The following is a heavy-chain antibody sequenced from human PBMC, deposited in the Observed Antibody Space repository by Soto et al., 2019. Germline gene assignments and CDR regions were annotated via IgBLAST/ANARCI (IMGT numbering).Heavy chain of an antibody. V-gene: IGHV3-53*04. Sequence: RGSLRLSCAASGFTVSSNYMSWVRQAPGKGLEWVSVIYSGGSTYYADSVKGRFTISRHNSKNTLYLQMNSLRAEDTAVYYCARGPISSSWYQRILDYCRQVTLLTVSS. J-gene: IGHJ4*02. CDR2: IYSGGST. CDR3: ARGPISSSWYQRILDY. D-gene: IGHD6-13*01. CDR1: GFTVSSNY.